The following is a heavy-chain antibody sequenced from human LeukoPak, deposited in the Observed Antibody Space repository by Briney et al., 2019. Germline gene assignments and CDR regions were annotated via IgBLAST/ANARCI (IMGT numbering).Heavy chain of an antibody. CDR3: ARDSYYGENWFDP. J-gene: IGHJ5*02. Sequence: NPSETLSLTCTVSGGSISSYYWSWIRQPPGKGLEWIGYIYYSGSTNYNPSLKSRVTISVDTSKNQFSLKLSSVTAADTAVYYRARDSYYGENWFDPWGQGTLVTVSS. CDR1: GGSISSYY. CDR2: IYYSGST. D-gene: IGHD4-17*01. V-gene: IGHV4-59*01.